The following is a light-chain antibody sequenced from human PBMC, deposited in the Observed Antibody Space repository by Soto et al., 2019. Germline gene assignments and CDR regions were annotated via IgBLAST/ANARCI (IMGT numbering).Light chain of an antibody. V-gene: IGKV3-20*01. J-gene: IGKJ1*01. Sequence: EIVLTQSPGTLSLSPGERATLSCRASQSISNSLAWYQQKPGQAPSLLIFDASKRATGIPARFSGSGSGTDFTLTITSLEPEDFAVYYCQQYGNSPETFGQGTKVDIK. CDR2: DAS. CDR1: QSISNS. CDR3: QQYGNSPET.